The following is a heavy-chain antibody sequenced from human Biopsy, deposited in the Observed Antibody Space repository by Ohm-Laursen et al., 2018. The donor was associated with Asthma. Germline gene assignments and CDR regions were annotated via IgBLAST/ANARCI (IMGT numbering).Heavy chain of an antibody. Sequence: TLSLTCIVSGDAMSTSGSYWGWIRQSPGKGLEWIGSIYYSGRTYYNPSLESRVTISADTSKNHFSLKVTSVTAADTAVYYCARAVSSSSYWYFDLWGRGDLVTVSS. CDR1: GDAMSTSGSY. D-gene: IGHD6-6*01. V-gene: IGHV4-39*02. CDR3: ARAVSSSSYWYFDL. CDR2: IYYSGRT. J-gene: IGHJ2*01.